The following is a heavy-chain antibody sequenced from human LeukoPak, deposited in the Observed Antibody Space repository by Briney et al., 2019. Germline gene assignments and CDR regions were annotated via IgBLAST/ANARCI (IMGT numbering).Heavy chain of an antibody. D-gene: IGHD1-7*01. Sequence: SETLSLTCSVSGDPINGGNYFWPWIRRPAGKGLDWIERVHTSGARDFNPSLESRVLISADISKNQFSLKLRSVTAADTAIYYCAREDWDYPRYYLDYWGQGILVTVSS. CDR1: GDPINGGNYF. CDR3: AREDWDYPRYYLDY. V-gene: IGHV4-61*02. J-gene: IGHJ4*02. CDR2: VHTSGAR.